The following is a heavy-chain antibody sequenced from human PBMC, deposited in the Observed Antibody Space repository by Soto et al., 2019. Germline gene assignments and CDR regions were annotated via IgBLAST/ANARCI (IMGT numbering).Heavy chain of an antibody. CDR1: GGSISSYY. CDR3: ARGFSGYDILTGYYALGYFQH. CDR2: ILYSGST. Sequence: PSETLSLTCTVSGGSISSYYWSWIRQPPGKGLEWIADILYSGSTNYNPSLKSRVTISVDTSKNQFSLKLSSVTAADTAVYYCARGFSGYDILTGYYALGYFQHWGQGTLVTVSS. J-gene: IGHJ1*01. V-gene: IGHV4-59*12. D-gene: IGHD3-9*01.